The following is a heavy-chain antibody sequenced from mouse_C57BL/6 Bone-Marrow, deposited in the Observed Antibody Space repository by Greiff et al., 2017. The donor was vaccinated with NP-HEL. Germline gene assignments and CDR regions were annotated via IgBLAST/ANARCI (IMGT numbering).Heavy chain of an antibody. Sequence: EVMLVESGGDLVKPGGSLKLSCAASGFTFSSYGMSWVRQTPDKRLEWVATISSGGSYTYYPDSVKGRFTISRDNAKNTLYLQMSSLKSEDTAMYYCASAITTVVGRFAYWGQGTLVTVSA. J-gene: IGHJ3*01. CDR3: ASAITTVVGRFAY. CDR1: GFTFSSYG. D-gene: IGHD1-1*01. V-gene: IGHV5-6*01. CDR2: ISSGGSYT.